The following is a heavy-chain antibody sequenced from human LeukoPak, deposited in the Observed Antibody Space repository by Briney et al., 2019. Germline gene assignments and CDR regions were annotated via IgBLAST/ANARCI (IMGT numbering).Heavy chain of an antibody. J-gene: IGHJ4*02. V-gene: IGHV1-8*01. CDR2: MNPNSGNT. CDR3: ARVRYDYVWGSYRLIDY. CDR1: GYTFTSYD. Sequence: GASVKVSCKASGYTFTSYDINWVRQATGQGLEWMGWMNPNSGNTGYAQKFQGRVTMTRNTSISTAYVELSSLRSEDTAVYYCARVRYDYVWGSYRLIDYWGQGTLVTVSS. D-gene: IGHD3-16*02.